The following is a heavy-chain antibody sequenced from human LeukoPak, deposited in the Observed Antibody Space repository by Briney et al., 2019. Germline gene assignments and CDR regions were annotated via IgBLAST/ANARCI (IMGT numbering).Heavy chain of an antibody. D-gene: IGHD1-26*01. J-gene: IGHJ4*02. V-gene: IGHV1-2*02. Sequence: PAASVKVSCKASGYTFTGYYMHWVRQAPGQGLEWMGWINPNSGGTNYAQKFQGRVTMTRDTSISTAYMEPSRLRSDDTAVYYCARYRVGAATLDYWGQGTLVTVSS. CDR3: ARYRVGAATLDY. CDR1: GYTFTGYY. CDR2: INPNSGGT.